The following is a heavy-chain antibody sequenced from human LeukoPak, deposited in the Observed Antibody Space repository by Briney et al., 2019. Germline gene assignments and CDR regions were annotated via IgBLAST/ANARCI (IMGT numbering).Heavy chain of an antibody. CDR1: GYTFTSYA. J-gene: IGHJ4*02. D-gene: IGHD3-10*01. Sequence: GASVKVSCKASGYTFTSYAMNWVRQAPGQGLEWMGWINTNTGNPTYAQGFTGRFVFSLDTSVSTAYLRISSLKAEDTAVYYCARDRPITMVRGGNFDYWGQGTLVTVSS. CDR3: ARDRPITMVRGGNFDY. CDR2: INTNTGNP. V-gene: IGHV7-4-1*02.